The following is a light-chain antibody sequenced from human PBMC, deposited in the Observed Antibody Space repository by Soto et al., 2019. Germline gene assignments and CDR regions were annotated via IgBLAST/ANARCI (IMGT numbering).Light chain of an antibody. J-gene: IGLJ1*01. V-gene: IGLV2-23*01. Sequence: HSVLTKPASGYGFPGQWISISYTRTSSDVGSYNLVSWYQQHPGKAPKLMIYEASERPSGVSNRFSGSESGNTASLTISGLQAEDEADYYCCSYAGSSTYVFGTGTKVTVL. CDR3: CSYAGSSTYV. CDR1: SSDVGSYNL. CDR2: EAS.